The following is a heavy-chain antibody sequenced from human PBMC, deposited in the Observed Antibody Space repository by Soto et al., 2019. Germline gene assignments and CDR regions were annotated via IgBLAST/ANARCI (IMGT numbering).Heavy chain of an antibody. V-gene: IGHV4-59*01. CDR1: GGSISTYY. CDR2: IYYSGST. Sequence: PSETLSLTCTVSGGSISTYYWSWIRQPPGKGLEWIGYIYYSGSTSYNPSLKSRVTISVDTSKNQFSLKLRSVTAADTAVYYCTRRRFGVRGVTTMNVWGPGTTVTVSS. J-gene: IGHJ6*02. CDR3: TRRRFGVRGVTTMNV. D-gene: IGHD3-10*01.